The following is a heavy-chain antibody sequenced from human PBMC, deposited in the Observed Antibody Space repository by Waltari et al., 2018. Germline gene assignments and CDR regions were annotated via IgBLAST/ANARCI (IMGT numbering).Heavy chain of an antibody. CDR3: ATLYYYGSGSSPDY. J-gene: IGHJ4*02. D-gene: IGHD3-10*01. CDR2: FDPEDGET. Sequence: QVQLVQSGAEVKKPGSSVKVSCKASGGTFSSYAISWVRQAPGKGLEWMGGFDPEDGETIYAQKFQGRVTMTEDTSTDTAYMELSSLRSEDTAVYYCATLYYYGSGSSPDYWGQGTLVTVSS. CDR1: GGTFSSYA. V-gene: IGHV1-24*01.